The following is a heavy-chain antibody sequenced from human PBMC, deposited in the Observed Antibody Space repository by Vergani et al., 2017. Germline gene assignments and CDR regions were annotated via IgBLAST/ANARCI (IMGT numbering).Heavy chain of an antibody. D-gene: IGHD3-9*01. CDR2: IRYDGSNK. J-gene: IGHJ4*02. CDR1: GFTFSSYG. V-gene: IGHV3-30*02. Sequence: QVQLVESGGGVVQPGGSLRLSCAASGFTFSSYGMHWVRQAPGKGLEWVAFIRYDGSNKYYADSVKGRFTISRDNSKNTLYLQMNSLRAEDTAVYYCAKVGDILTGYCTLFDYWGQGTLVTVSS. CDR3: AKVGDILTGYCTLFDY.